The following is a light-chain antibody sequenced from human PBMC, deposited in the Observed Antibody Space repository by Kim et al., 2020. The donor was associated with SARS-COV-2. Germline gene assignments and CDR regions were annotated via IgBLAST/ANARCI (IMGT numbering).Light chain of an antibody. CDR3: SSYTSNNTQV. CDR1: SSDVGTYKY. CDR2: DVS. J-gene: IGLJ3*02. Sequence: GQSITIPCTETSSDVGTYKYVSWYQQHPGKAPKLMIYDVSDRPSVISNRFSGSEAGNTASLTNSGLRAENEADYYCSSYTSNNTQVFGGGTQLTVL. V-gene: IGLV2-14*03.